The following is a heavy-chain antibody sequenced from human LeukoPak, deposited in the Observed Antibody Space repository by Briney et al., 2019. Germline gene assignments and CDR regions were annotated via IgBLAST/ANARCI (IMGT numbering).Heavy chain of an antibody. CDR3: AKDRRYNWNDGGYFEY. V-gene: IGHV3-23*01. J-gene: IGHJ4*02. CDR2: ITGSGGAT. D-gene: IGHD1-1*01. CDR1: GFTFSSYA. Sequence: GGSLRLSCAASGFTFSSYAMSWVRQAPGKGLEWVSGITGSGGATYYADSVEGRFTISRDNSKNTLFLQVNSLRAEDTAVYYCAKDRRYNWNDGGYFEYWGQGMLVTVSS.